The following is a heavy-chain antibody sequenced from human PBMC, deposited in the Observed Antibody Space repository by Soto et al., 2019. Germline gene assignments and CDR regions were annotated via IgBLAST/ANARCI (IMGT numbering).Heavy chain of an antibody. CDR3: ARDPNDSSAYYHHYYYGMDV. V-gene: IGHV1-3*01. D-gene: IGHD3-22*01. CDR2: INAGNGNT. CDR1: GDNNTSCA. Sequence: ASANVCWDASGDNNTSCARYWVLQATAQGVEWTGWINAGNGNTKYSEKFQGRVTTTRDTSASTAYLELSSLRSEDTAVYYCARDPNDSSAYYHHYYYGMDVWGQGTTVTVSS. J-gene: IGHJ6*02.